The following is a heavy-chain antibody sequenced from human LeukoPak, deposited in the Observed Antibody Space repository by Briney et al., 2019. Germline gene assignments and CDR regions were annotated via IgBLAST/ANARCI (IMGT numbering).Heavy chain of an antibody. V-gene: IGHV3-48*01. Sequence: GGSLRLSCAASGFTFSSYSMNWVRQAPGKGLEWVSYISSSSSTIYYADSVKGRFTISRDNAKNSLYPQMNSLRAEDTAVYYCATFRARAFDIWGQGTMVTVSS. CDR1: GFTFSSYS. CDR3: ATFRARAFDI. J-gene: IGHJ3*02. CDR2: ISSSSSTI.